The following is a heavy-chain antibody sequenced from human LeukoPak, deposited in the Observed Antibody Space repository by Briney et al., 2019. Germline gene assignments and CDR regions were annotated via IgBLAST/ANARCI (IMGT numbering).Heavy chain of an antibody. CDR2: INPNSGGT. J-gene: IGHJ4*02. CDR1: GYTFTGYY. D-gene: IGHD1-26*01. V-gene: IGHV1-2*02. CDR3: ARHPSGSYYNHPFDS. Sequence: ASVKVSCKASGYTFTGYYMHWVRQAPGQGLEWMGWINPNSGGTNYAQKFQGRVNMTRDTSISTAYMALSSLRSHDPAVYYCARHPSGSYYNHPFDSWGQGTLVTVSS.